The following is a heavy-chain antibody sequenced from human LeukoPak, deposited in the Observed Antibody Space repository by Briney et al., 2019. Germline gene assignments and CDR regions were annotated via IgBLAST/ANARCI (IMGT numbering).Heavy chain of an antibody. CDR1: GFTFSSYA. CDR3: ARGLVVVAASPLDY. J-gene: IGHJ4*02. D-gene: IGHD2-15*01. CDR2: ISGSGGST. Sequence: GGSLRLSCAASGFTFSSYAMSWVRQAPGKGLEWVSAISGSGGSTYYADSVKGRFTISRDNSKNTLYLQMNSLRAEDTAVYYCARGLVVVAASPLDYWGQGTLVTVSS. V-gene: IGHV3-23*01.